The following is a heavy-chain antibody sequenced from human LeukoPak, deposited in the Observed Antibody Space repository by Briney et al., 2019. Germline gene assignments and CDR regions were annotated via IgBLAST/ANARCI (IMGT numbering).Heavy chain of an antibody. CDR2: INPNSGGT. V-gene: IGHV1-2*02. J-gene: IGHJ4*02. CDR1: GYTFTGYY. Sequence: ASVKVSCKASGYTFTGYYMHWVRQAPGQGLEWMGWINPNSGGTNDAQKFQGRVTMTRDTSISTAYMELSRLRSDDTAVYYCARGRLPIKGTYSSGFGYWGQGTLVTVSS. CDR3: ARGRLPIKGTYSSGFGY. D-gene: IGHD6-19*01.